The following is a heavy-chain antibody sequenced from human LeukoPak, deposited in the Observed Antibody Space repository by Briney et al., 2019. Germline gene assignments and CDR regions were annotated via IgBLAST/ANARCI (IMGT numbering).Heavy chain of an antibody. D-gene: IGHD2-15*01. V-gene: IGHV3-21*01. J-gene: IGHJ5*02. CDR3: ARDGYCSGGSCYAPRFDP. CDR1: GFTFSSDR. Sequence: SGGSLRLSRAAFGFTFSSDRMNWVPQAPGKGLEWVSSISSSSSYIYYADPVRGGFTISRDNAKNSLYLQMNSLRAEDTAVYYCARDGYCSGGSCYAPRFDPWGQGIPVSVSS. CDR2: ISSSSSYI.